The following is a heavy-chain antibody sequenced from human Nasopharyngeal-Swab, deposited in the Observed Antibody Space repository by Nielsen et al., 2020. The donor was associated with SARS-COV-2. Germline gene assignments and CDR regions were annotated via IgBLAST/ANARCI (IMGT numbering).Heavy chain of an antibody. D-gene: IGHD4-11*01. CDR3: AKDWAVTYNWFDP. Sequence: SLKISCAAFGFTFDDYAMHWVRQAPGKGLEWVSGISWNSGSIGYADSVKGRFTISRDNAKNSLYLQMNSLRAEDAALYYCAKDWAVTYNWFDPWGQGTLVTVSS. V-gene: IGHV3-9*01. CDR2: ISWNSGSI. CDR1: GFTFDDYA. J-gene: IGHJ5*02.